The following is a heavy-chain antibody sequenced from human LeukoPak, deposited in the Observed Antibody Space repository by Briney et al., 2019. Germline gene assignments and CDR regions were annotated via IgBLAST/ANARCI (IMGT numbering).Heavy chain of an antibody. CDR2: IKQDGSEK. D-gene: IGHD2-2*01. Sequence: GGPLRLSCAAPGFTFSSYCMHWVRQAPGKGLEWVANIKQDGSEKYYVDSVKGRFTISRDNAKNSLYLQMNTLRGEDTAVYYCARYGGYCSSTSCRAFDYWGQGTLVTVSS. CDR3: ARYGGYCSSTSCRAFDY. V-gene: IGHV3-7*03. CDR1: GFTFSSYC. J-gene: IGHJ4*02.